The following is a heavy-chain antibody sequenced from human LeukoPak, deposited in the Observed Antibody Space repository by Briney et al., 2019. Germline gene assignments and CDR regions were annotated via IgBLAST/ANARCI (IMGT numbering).Heavy chain of an antibody. CDR1: GGSISSYY. CDR3: ARETKYYYDSSGYDY. J-gene: IGHJ4*02. D-gene: IGHD3-22*01. V-gene: IGHV4-59*01. CDR2: IYYSGST. Sequence: SETLSLTCTVSGGSISSYYWSWVRQPPGKGLEWIGYIYYSGSTNYNPSLKSRVTISVYTSKNQFSLKLSSVSAALTSVVYLARETKYYYDSSGYDYWGQGTLVTVSS.